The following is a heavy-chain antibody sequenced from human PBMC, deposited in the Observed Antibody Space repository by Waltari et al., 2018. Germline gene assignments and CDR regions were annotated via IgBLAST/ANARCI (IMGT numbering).Heavy chain of an antibody. J-gene: IGHJ6*03. CDR1: GGSISSGSYY. CDR2: IYTSGST. CDR3: ARERSSSYYYYYYMDV. Sequence: QVQLQESGPGLVKPSQTLSLTCTVSGGSISSGSYYWSWIRQPAGKGLEWIGRIYTSGSTNYNPSLKSRVTISVDTSKNQFSLKLSSVTAADTAVYYCARERSSSYYYYYYMDVWGKGTTVTVSS. D-gene: IGHD6-6*01. V-gene: IGHV4-61*02.